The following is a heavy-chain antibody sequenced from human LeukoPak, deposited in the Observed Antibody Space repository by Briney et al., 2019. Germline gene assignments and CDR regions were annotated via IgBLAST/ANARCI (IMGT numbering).Heavy chain of an antibody. D-gene: IGHD2-15*01. CDR1: GFTFSRYY. CDR3: ARDGYCTSGSCYIDY. V-gene: IGHV3-7*01. Sequence: PGXSLRLSCAASGFTFSRYYMRWVRQATGKGGEWVANIKQDGSEKYYVDSVKGRFTISRDNAKNSLYLQMNSLRVEDTAIYYCARDGYCTSGSCYIDYWGQGTLVTVSS. CDR2: IKQDGSEK. J-gene: IGHJ4*02.